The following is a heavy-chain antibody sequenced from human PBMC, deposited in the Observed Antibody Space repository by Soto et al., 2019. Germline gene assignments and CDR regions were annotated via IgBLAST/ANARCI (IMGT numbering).Heavy chain of an antibody. J-gene: IGHJ6*02. Sequence: QVQLVQSGGEVKKPGASVKLSCTASGYTFTSYGISWVRQAPGQGLEWMGWISAYNGKTNYAQIVQGRVTMTTDTHXRTAYMDLRSLRSDDTAVYYCARGGDVNYYHGMDVWGQGTTVTVSS. V-gene: IGHV1-18*01. CDR3: ARGGDVNYYHGMDV. CDR1: GYTFTSYG. CDR2: ISAYNGKT. D-gene: IGHD5-12*01.